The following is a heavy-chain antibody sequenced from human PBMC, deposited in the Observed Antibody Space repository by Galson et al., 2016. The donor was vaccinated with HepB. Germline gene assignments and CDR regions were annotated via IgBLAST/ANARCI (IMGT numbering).Heavy chain of an antibody. Sequence: ETLSLTCTVSGGSISSYYWSWIRQPPGKGLEWIGYIYYSGSTNYNPSLKSRVTISVDTSKNQFSLKLSSVTGADTAVYYCAKFDLGVWSGGTFPLRGRGNRVTVPP. CDR1: GGSISSYY. V-gene: IGHV4-59*08. CDR3: AKFDLGVWSGGTFPL. J-gene: IGHJ4*02. CDR2: IYYSGST. D-gene: IGHD2-15*01.